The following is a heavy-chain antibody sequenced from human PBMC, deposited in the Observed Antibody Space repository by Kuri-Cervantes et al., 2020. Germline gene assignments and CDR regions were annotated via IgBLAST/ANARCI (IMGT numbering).Heavy chain of an antibody. CDR2: IYSSGGA. D-gene: IGHD2-8*01. J-gene: IGHJ1*01. V-gene: IGHV4-39*01. Sequence: SETLSLTCTVSGGSISSGSYYWAWIRQSPGKGLEWIASIYSSGGAYYSSSLRSRVTISVDTSQNQFSLRLRSVTAADTGVYYCARLRGSGSYYWCDNWGQGTSVTVSS. CDR3: ARLRGSGSYYWCDN. CDR1: GGSISSGSYY.